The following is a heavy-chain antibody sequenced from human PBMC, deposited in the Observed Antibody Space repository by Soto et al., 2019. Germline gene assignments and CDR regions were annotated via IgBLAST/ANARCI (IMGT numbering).Heavy chain of an antibody. V-gene: IGHV4-59*08. D-gene: IGHD2-15*01. CDR2: IYNSGGT. Sequence: PSETLSLTCTVSGGSISSFSWSWIRQPPGKGLECIGYIYNSGGTNYNPSLKSRVITSVDTSKNQFSLKLSSVTAADTAVYYCARLGCSGGSCYYFDVWGQGTQVTVSS. J-gene: IGHJ4*02. CDR1: GGSISSFS. CDR3: ARLGCSGGSCYYFDV.